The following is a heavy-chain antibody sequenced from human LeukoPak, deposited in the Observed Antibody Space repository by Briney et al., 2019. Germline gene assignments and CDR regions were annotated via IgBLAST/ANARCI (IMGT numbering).Heavy chain of an antibody. V-gene: IGHV4-4*07. CDR3: AREWSIAGYSNWFDP. J-gene: IGHJ5*02. D-gene: IGHD6-6*01. CDR1: GGSISSYY. CDR2: IYTSGST. Sequence: SSETLSLTCTVSGGSISSYYWSWIRQPAGKGLEWIGRIYTSGSTNYNPSLKSRVTMSVDTSKNQFSLKLSSVTAADTAVYYCAREWSIAGYSNWFDPWGQGTLVTVSS.